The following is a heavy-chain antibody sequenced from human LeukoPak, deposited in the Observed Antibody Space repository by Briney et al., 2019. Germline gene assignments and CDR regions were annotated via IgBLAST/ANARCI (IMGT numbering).Heavy chain of an antibody. CDR1: GGSFSGYY. Sequence: SETLSLTCAVYGGSFSGYYWSWIRQPPGKGLEWIGEINHSGSTNYNPSLKSRVTISVDTSKNQFSLKLSSVTAADTAVYYCARHPLLWFGELSYFYYFDYWGQGTLDTVSS. V-gene: IGHV4-34*01. J-gene: IGHJ4*02. D-gene: IGHD3-10*01. CDR3: ARHPLLWFGELSYFYYFDY. CDR2: INHSGST.